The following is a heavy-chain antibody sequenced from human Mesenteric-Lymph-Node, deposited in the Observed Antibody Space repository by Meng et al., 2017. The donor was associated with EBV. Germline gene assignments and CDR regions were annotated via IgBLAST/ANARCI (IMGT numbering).Heavy chain of an antibody. CDR2: ISSSGDTK. V-gene: IGHV3-11*01. J-gene: IGHJ4*02. CDR3: ARGSLPDF. CDR1: GFTFSDYY. Sequence: GQLGGSGGGLVKPGRSLRLSCAASGFTFSDYYMSWIRQAPGKGLEWISCISSSGDTKYYADSVKGRFTISRDTAKKSLYLQMNSLRAEDMAVYYCARGSLPDFWGQGTLVTVSS.